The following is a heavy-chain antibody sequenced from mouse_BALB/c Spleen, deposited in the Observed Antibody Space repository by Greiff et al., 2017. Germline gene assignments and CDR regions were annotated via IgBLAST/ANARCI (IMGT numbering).Heavy chain of an antibody. D-gene: IGHD2-14*01. Sequence: EVQLQQSGAELVKPGASVKLSCTASGFNIKDTYMHWVKQRPEQGLEWIGRIDPANGNTKYDPKFQGKATITADTSSNTAYLKLSSLTSEDTAVYYCARSGYDGSFDVWGAGTTVTVSS. V-gene: IGHV14-3*02. CDR1: GFNIKDTY. CDR2: IDPANGNT. CDR3: ARSGYDGSFDV. J-gene: IGHJ1*01.